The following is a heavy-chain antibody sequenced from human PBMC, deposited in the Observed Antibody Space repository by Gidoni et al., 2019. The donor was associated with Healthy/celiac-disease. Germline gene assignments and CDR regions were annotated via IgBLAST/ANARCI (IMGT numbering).Heavy chain of an antibody. Sequence: QVQLQESGPGLVRPSETLSLTCDVSGGSMHSYFWTWIRQTPEKGFEWLASMYYGDNSNSNPSLKSRVTISIDVTKNQVSLKLTSVTAADTATYYCARGADYYDHIGQTSFDSWGQGVPITVSS. V-gene: IGHV4-59*03. CDR2: MYYGDNS. CDR1: GGSMHSYF. J-gene: IGHJ4*02. CDR3: ARGADYYDHIGQTSFDS. D-gene: IGHD3-16*01.